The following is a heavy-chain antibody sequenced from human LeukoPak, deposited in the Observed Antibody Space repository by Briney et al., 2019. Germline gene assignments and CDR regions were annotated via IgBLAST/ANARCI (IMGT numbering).Heavy chain of an antibody. CDR2: IYPGDSDT. Sequence: GESLKISCKGSGYSFTSYWIGWVRQMPGKGLEWMGIIYPGDSDTRYSPSFQGQVTLTADKSISTAYLQWSSLKASDTAMYYCARRRLGQLLYGGDAFDIWGQGTMVTVSS. D-gene: IGHD2-2*02. CDR3: ARRRLGQLLYGGDAFDI. CDR1: GYSFTSYW. J-gene: IGHJ3*02. V-gene: IGHV5-51*01.